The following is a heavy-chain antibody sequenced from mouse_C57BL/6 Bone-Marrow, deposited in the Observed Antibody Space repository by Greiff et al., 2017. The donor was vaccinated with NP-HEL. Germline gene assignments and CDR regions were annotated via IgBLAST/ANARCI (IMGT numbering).Heavy chain of an antibody. Sequence: VQLQQPGAELVRPGSSVKLSCKASGYTFTSYWMDWVKQRPGQGLEWIGNIYPSDSETHYNQKFKDKATLTVDKSSSTAYMQLSSLTSEDSAVYYCARSVTTVVAQYYFDYWGQGTTLTVSS. V-gene: IGHV1-61*01. CDR1: GYTFTSYW. CDR3: ARSVTTVVAQYYFDY. D-gene: IGHD1-1*01. CDR2: IYPSDSET. J-gene: IGHJ2*01.